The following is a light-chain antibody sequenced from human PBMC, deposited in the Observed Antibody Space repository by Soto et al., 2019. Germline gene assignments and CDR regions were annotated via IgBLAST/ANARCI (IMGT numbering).Light chain of an antibody. V-gene: IGKV3-20*01. CDR3: HQCGSSPPWT. Sequence: EIVLTQSPGTLSLSPGERATLSCRASQSIDSNHLAWYQQKLGQAPRLLIYGASSRATGIPDRFSGSGSGTDFTLTLSRLEPEDFAVYRCHQCGSSPPWTFGQGTKVEI. CDR2: GAS. J-gene: IGKJ1*01. CDR1: QSIDSNH.